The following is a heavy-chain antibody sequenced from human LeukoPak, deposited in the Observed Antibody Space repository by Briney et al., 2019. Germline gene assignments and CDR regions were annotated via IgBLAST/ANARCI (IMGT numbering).Heavy chain of an antibody. CDR3: ARDPYSYYYDSSGYIDY. J-gene: IGHJ4*02. D-gene: IGHD3-22*01. Sequence: GGSLRLSCAASGFTFSSYSMNWVRQAPGKGLEWVSSISSSSSYIYYADSVKGRFTISRDNAKNSLYLQMNSLRAEGTAVYYCARDPYSYYYDSSGYIDYWGQGTLVTVSS. CDR2: ISSSSSYI. V-gene: IGHV3-21*01. CDR1: GFTFSSYS.